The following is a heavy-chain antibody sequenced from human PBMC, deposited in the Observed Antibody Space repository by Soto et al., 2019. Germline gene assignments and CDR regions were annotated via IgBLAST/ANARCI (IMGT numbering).Heavy chain of an antibody. Sequence: EMQLLESGGGLVQPGGSLRLSCAASGFTFSNYAMSWVRQAPGKGLEWFSAISGSGGSTYYTDPVKGRSTLSRDTSKNTLYLQMNSLRADDTAVYYFAKEDRSSWPTDGFAYWGLGTLVTVSS. CDR3: AKEDRSSWPTDGFAY. CDR2: ISGSGGST. CDR1: GFTFSNYA. D-gene: IGHD6-13*01. V-gene: IGHV3-23*01. J-gene: IGHJ4*02.